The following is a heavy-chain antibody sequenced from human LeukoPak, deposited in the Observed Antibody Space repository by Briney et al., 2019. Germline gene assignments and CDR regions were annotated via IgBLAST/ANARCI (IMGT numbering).Heavy chain of an antibody. CDR3: ARGSSRDYYYMDV. J-gene: IGHJ6*03. V-gene: IGHV4-4*07. Sequence: PSETLSLTCTVSGGSSTHYYYSWVRQPAGKGLEWIGRISTSGRTNYNPSLRSRVTISVDKSKNLFSLKLSSVTAADTAVYYCARGSSRDYYYMDVWGKGTTVAVSS. CDR2: ISTSGRT. CDR1: GGSSTHYY.